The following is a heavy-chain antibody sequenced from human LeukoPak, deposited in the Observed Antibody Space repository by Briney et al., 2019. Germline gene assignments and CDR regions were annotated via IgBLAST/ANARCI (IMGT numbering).Heavy chain of an antibody. CDR2: IIPIFGIA. V-gene: IGHV1-69*04. CDR3: ARGNDSSGYYRFDY. Sequence: SVKVSCKASGGTFSSYAISWVRQAPGQGLEWMGRIIPIFGIANYAQKFQGRVTITADKSTSTAYMELSSLRSEDTAVYYCARGNDSSGYYRFDYWGPGNPGHRLL. CDR1: GGTFSSYA. D-gene: IGHD3-22*01. J-gene: IGHJ4*02.